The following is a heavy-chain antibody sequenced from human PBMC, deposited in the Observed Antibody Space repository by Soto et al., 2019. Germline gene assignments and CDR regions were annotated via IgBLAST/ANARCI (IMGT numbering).Heavy chain of an antibody. CDR1: GYTFSNYG. CDR2: ISLYSDST. D-gene: IGHD2-2*01. CDR3: ARVVPGAEAWFGP. V-gene: IGHV1-18*01. Sequence: QVQLLQSGGEVKRPGASLKVSCKTSGYTFSNYGITWVRQAHGQPLEWLGWISLYSDSTNYAQKFQGRVSMTTDTSTTTAYMELRSLRSDDTAVYYCARVVPGAEAWFGPWGQGTLVTVSS. J-gene: IGHJ5*02.